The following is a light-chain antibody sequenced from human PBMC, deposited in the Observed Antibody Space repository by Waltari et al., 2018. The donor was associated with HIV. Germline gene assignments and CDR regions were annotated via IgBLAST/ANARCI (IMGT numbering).Light chain of an antibody. J-gene: IGKJ2*01. CDR2: WAS. Sequence: DIVMTQSPDSLAVSLGERATMNCKSSQRVLYSSNNKNYLAWYQQKPGQPPKLLIYWASTRESGVPDRFSGSGSATDFTLTISSLQAEDVAVYYCQQYSITPVTFGQGTKLEIK. CDR1: QRVLYSSNNKNY. V-gene: IGKV4-1*01. CDR3: QQYSITPVT.